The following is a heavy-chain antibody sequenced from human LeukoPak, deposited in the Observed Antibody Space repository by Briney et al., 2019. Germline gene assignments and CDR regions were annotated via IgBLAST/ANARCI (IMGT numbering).Heavy chain of an antibody. CDR3: AKGNGATIFGVVREGKPFDY. CDR1: GFTFSHYA. D-gene: IGHD3-3*01. Sequence: TGGSLRLSCAASGFTFSHYAIHWVRQAPGKGLEWVAVISHHGNDKYYADSVKGRFTISRDNSKNTLYLQMNSLRAEDTAVYYCAKGNGATIFGVVREGKPFDYWGQGTLVTVSS. CDR2: ISHHGNDK. J-gene: IGHJ4*02. V-gene: IGHV3-30-3*01.